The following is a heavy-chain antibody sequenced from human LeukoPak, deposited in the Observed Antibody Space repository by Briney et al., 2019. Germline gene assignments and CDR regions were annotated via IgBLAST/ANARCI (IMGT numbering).Heavy chain of an antibody. CDR2: MNTNSGNT. V-gene: IGHV1-8*02. CDR1: GGTFSSDA. Sequence: WASVKVSCTASGGTFSSDAISWVRQATGQGLEWMGWMNTNSGNTGYSQNFQGRVTMTRDTSISTAYMELSSLMSEDTAVYYCARGLPKAVFGMVIEDWGQGTLVTVSS. J-gene: IGHJ1*01. D-gene: IGHD3-3*01. CDR3: ARGLPKAVFGMVIED.